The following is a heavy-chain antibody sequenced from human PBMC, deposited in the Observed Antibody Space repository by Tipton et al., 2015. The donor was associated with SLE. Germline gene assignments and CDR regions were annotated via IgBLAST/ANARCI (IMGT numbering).Heavy chain of an antibody. V-gene: IGHV4-38-2*01. Sequence: TLSLTCAASGYSISNAYYWGWLRQPPGKGLEWIGSISPSGSTYYNPSRESRVAISIDTSKNQFSLKLTSVTAADTAVYYCTAGRYADYFEYWGQGTLVTVSS. CDR2: ISPSGST. J-gene: IGHJ4*02. CDR3: TAGRYADYFEY. D-gene: IGHD1-26*01. CDR1: GYSISNAYY.